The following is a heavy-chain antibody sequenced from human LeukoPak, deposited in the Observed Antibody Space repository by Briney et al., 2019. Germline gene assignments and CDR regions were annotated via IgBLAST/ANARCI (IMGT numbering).Heavy chain of an antibody. V-gene: IGHV4-59*01. Sequence: SETLSLTCNVSGGSIRGYYWSWIRQPPEKGLEWIGYIYSSGSTNYNPSLKSRVTMSVDTSKNQFSLKVSSVTAADTAVYYCATNSPPVLRFLEWSKQVNYYYYYMDVWGKGTTVTISS. D-gene: IGHD3-3*01. CDR1: GGSIRGYY. J-gene: IGHJ6*03. CDR3: ATNSPPVLRFLEWSKQVNYYYYYMDV. CDR2: IYSSGST.